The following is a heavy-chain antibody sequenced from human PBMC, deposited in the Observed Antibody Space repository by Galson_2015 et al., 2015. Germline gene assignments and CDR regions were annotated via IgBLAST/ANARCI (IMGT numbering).Heavy chain of an antibody. V-gene: IGHV4-4*02. CDR2: IYHSGST. CDR3: ARGPGCSGGSCYPFERRFDP. CDR1: GGSISSNNW. D-gene: IGHD2-15*01. J-gene: IGHJ5*02. Sequence: ETLSLTCAVSGGSISSNNWWSWVRQPPGKGLEWIGEIYHSGSTNYNPSLKSRVAISVDKSKNQFSLKLSSVTAADTAVYYCARGPGCSGGSCYPFERRFDPWGQGTLVTVSS.